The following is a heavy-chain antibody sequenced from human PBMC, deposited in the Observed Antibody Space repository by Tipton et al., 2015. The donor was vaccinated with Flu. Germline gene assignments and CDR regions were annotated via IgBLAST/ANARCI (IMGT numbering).Heavy chain of an antibody. CDR3: ARSSGYHYGYFDY. CDR1: GGIFRSNA. V-gene: IGHV1-69*01. D-gene: IGHD3-22*01. Sequence: QLVQSGAEVKKPGSSVKVSCKASGGIFRSNAISWVRQAPGQGLEWMGGIIAIFGTTNYAQKFQGRVTITADESTSTVYMDLSSLRSEDTAVYYCARSSGYHYGYFDYWGQGTLVTVSS. CDR2: IIAIFGTT. J-gene: IGHJ4*02.